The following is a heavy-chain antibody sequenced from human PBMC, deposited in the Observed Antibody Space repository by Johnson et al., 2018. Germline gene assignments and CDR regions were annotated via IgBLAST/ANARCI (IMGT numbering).Heavy chain of an antibody. D-gene: IGHD5-18*01. CDR3: AGGTATVSDYGRDV. V-gene: IGHV3-7*01. CDR2: IKQDGSEK. CDR1: GFTFSSYW. J-gene: IGHJ6*02. Sequence: EVQLVETGGGLVLPGGSLRLSCAASGFTFSSYWMSWARQAPGKGLEWVANIKQDGSEKYFVDSVKGRFTISRDNAKNSLYLQMNSLRAEDTAVYYCAGGTATVSDYGRDVWGQGATVTVSS.